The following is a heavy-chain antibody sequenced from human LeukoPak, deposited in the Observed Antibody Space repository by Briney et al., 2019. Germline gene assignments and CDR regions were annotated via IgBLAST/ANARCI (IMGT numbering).Heavy chain of an antibody. CDR1: GYTFTGYY. Sequence: ASVKVSCKASGYTFTGYYMHWVRQAPGQGLEWMGWINPNSGGTNYARKFQGRVTMTRDTSISTAYMELSRLRSDDTAVYYCARGGVVPAAIRPSGYWGQGTLVTVSS. CDR3: ARGGVVPAAIRPSGY. CDR2: INPNSGGT. V-gene: IGHV1-2*02. D-gene: IGHD2-2*02. J-gene: IGHJ4*02.